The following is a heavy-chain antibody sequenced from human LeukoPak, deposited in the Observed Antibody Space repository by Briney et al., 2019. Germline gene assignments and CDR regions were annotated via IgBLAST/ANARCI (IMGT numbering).Heavy chain of an antibody. V-gene: IGHV3-48*03. CDR2: ISSSGSTT. CDR3: AELGITMIGGV. Sequence: GGSLRLSCAASGFTFSSYEMNWVRQAPGKVLEWVSYISSSGSTTYYADSVKGRFTISRDNAKNSLYLRMNSLRAEDTAVYYCAELGITMIGGVWGKGTTVTISS. J-gene: IGHJ6*04. D-gene: IGHD3-10*02. CDR1: GFTFSSYE.